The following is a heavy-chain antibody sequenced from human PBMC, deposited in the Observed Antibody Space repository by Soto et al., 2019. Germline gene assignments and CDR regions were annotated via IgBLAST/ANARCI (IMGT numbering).Heavy chain of an antibody. CDR2: IYYSGST. Sequence: SETLSLTCTVSGGSISSYYWSWIRQPPGKGLEWIGYIYYSGSTNYNPSLKSRVTISVDTSKNQFSLKLSSVTAADTAVYYCARDPYCSGGSCYSDYWGQGTLVTVSS. V-gene: IGHV4-59*01. CDR3: ARDPYCSGGSCYSDY. CDR1: GGSISSYY. D-gene: IGHD2-15*01. J-gene: IGHJ4*02.